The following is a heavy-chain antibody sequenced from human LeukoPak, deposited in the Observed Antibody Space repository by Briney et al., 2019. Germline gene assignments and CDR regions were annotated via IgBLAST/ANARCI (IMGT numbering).Heavy chain of an antibody. CDR1: GGSISSYY. CDR3: AADYGDSPDAFDI. J-gene: IGHJ3*02. D-gene: IGHD4-17*01. V-gene: IGHV4-4*07. CDR2: IYTSGST. Sequence: SEXLSLTCTVSGGSISSYYWSWLRQPAGKGLEWIGRIYTSGSTNYNPSLTSRVTMSVDTSKNQFSLKLSSVTAADTAVYYCAADYGDSPDAFDIWGQGTMVTVSS.